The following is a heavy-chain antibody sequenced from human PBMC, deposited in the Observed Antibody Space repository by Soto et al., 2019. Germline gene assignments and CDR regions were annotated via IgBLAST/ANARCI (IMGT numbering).Heavy chain of an antibody. D-gene: IGHD4-17*01. CDR3: ARDVSDYVLDV. J-gene: IGHJ6*02. CDR2: ISYDGRHI. CDR1: GFIFSNYA. V-gene: IGHV3-30*09. Sequence: QLHLVESGGGVVQPGNSLRLSCTASGFIFSNYAMHWVRQAPGKGLEWVALISYDGRHIYYADSVKGRFAISRDHSKNTLDLVMNSLRREDTAMYYCARDVSDYVLDVWGQGPTVNVSS.